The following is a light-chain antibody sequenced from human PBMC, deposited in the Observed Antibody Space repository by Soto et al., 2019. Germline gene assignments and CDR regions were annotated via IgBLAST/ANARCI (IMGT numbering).Light chain of an antibody. CDR3: QQYDTYPLT. CDR1: QSLSDW. J-gene: IGKJ4*01. V-gene: IGKV1-5*03. Sequence: DIQLTQSPSTLSASVGDRVTITCRASQSLSDWLAWYQQIPGTAPKLLIYRASSLEDVVPSRFSGSGSGTEFTRTNSNLQAYDFATYFWQQYDTYPLTLGGWTKVEIK. CDR2: RAS.